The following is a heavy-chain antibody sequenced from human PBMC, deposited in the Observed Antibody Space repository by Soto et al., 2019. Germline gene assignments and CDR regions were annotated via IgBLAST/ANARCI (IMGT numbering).Heavy chain of an antibody. CDR3: ARATQLDY. D-gene: IGHD2-15*01. V-gene: IGHV1-3*01. CDR2: INASNGNT. CDR1: GYTFTSYY. Sequence: ASVKVSCKASGYTFTSYYMHWVRQAPGQGLEWMGMINASNGNTKYSQKFQGRVTITRDTSASTAYMELSSLRSEDTAVYYCARATQLDYWGQGTLVTVSS. J-gene: IGHJ4*02.